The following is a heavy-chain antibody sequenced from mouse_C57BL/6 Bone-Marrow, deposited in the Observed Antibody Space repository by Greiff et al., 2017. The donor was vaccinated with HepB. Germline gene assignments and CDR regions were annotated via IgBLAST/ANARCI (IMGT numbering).Heavy chain of an antibody. J-gene: IGHJ2*01. V-gene: IGHV5-9-1*02. CDR1: GFTFSSYA. CDR3: TRDRGNSNFDY. CDR2: ISSGGDYI. Sequence: EVKVVESGEGLVKPGGSLKLSCAASGFTFSSYAMSWVRQTPEKRLEWVAYISSGGDYIYYADTVKGRFTISRDNARNTLYLQMSSLKSEDTAMYYCTRDRGNSNFDYWGQGTTLTVSS. D-gene: IGHD2-5*01.